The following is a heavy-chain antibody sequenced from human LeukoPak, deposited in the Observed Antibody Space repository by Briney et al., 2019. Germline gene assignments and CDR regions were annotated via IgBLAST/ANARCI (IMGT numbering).Heavy chain of an antibody. J-gene: IGHJ5*01. D-gene: IGHD6-13*01. V-gene: IGHV3-11*01. CDR1: GFTFSDYY. CDR3: AKGAHSSSWHWFDS. Sequence: GGSLRLSCAASGFTFSDYYMTWIRQAPGKGLEWLSYIDSSGDVIYDADSVKGRFTISRDNAKNSVFLQMNSLRAEDTAVYYCAKGAHSSSWHWFDSWGQGTLVTVSS. CDR2: IDSSGDVI.